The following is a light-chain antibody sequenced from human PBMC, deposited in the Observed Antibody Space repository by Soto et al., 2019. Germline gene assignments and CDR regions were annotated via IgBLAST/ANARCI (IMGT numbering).Light chain of an antibody. CDR3: SSCTGTNTLV. V-gene: IGLV2-14*01. CDR2: EVS. J-gene: IGLJ3*02. CDR1: TSDVGGYNY. Sequence: QSALTQPASVSGSPGQSITISCTGTTSDVGGYNYVSWYQQHPGKAPKLMIYEVSNRPSGISNRFSGSKSGNTASLTISGLQAEDEADYYCSSCTGTNTLVFGGGTQLTGL.